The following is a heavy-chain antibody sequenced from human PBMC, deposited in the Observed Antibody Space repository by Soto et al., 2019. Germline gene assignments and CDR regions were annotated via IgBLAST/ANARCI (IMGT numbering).Heavy chain of an antibody. CDR1: GFTFSNAR. D-gene: IGHD6-6*01. J-gene: IGHJ6*04. CDR2: IKSKTDGGTT. CDR3: TTDLTSIAARHMDV. V-gene: IGHV3-15*01. Sequence: GGSLRLSRAASGFTFSNARVSWVRQAPGKGLEWVGRIKSKTDGGTTDYAAPVKGRFTISRDDSKNTLYLQMNSLKTEDTAVYYCTTDLTSIAARHMDVWGKGTTVTVSS.